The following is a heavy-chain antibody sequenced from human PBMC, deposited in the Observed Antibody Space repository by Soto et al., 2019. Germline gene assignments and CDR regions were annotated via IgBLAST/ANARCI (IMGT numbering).Heavy chain of an antibody. CDR2: IYWDDDK. D-gene: IGHD4-17*01. Sequence: QITLKESGPTLVKPTQTLTLTCTFSGFSLSTSGVGVGWIRQPPGKALEWLALIYWDDDKRYSPSLKSRLTITQDASKNQVVLTMTNMDPVDTATYCCAHIPPYGDYAGGDYWGQGTLVTVSS. CDR3: AHIPPYGDYAGGDY. CDR1: GFSLSTSGVG. J-gene: IGHJ4*02. V-gene: IGHV2-5*02.